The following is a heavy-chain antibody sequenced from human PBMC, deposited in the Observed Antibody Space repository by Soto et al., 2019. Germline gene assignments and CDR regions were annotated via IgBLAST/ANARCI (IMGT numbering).Heavy chain of an antibody. D-gene: IGHD3-10*01. V-gene: IGHV3-7*01. CDR2: IKQSGSDR. CDR1: GFTFSSYW. CDR3: ASVKSWAVSP. J-gene: IGHJ5*02. Sequence: EVQLVESGGGLVQPGGSLGLSCAASGFTFSSYWMSWVRLAPGKGLEWVAHIKQSGSDRYYVDSVRGRFTISRDHAKNSLYLQMTSLRVEDTAMYYCASVKSWAVSPWGQGTLVTVSS.